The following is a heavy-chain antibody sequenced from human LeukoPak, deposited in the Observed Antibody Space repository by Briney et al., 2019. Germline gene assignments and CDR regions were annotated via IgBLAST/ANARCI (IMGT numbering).Heavy chain of an antibody. CDR2: IYYSGST. J-gene: IGHJ4*01. CDR3: ASRAVAGRKNN. V-gene: IGHV4-59*01. CDR1: GGSISSYY. Sequence: PSETLSLTCTVSGGSISSYYWSWIRQPPGKGLEWIGYIYYSGSTNYNPSLTSRVSISVDTSKNQFSLKLSSVTAADTAVYYCASRAVAGRKNNWGERTLVVVSS. D-gene: IGHD6-19*01.